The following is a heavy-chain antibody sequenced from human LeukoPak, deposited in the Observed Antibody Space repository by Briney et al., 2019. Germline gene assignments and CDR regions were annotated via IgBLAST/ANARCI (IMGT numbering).Heavy chain of an antibody. CDR1: GYTFTSYY. CDR3: ARGPGWDFWSGYYGAFDI. V-gene: IGHV1-46*01. Sequence: GASVKVSCKASGYTFTSYYMHWVRQAPGQGLEWMGIINPSGGSTSYAQKFQGRVTMTRDTSTSTVYMELSSLRSEDTAVYYCARGPGWDFWSGYYGAFDIWGQGTMVTVSS. D-gene: IGHD3-3*01. CDR2: INPSGGST. J-gene: IGHJ3*02.